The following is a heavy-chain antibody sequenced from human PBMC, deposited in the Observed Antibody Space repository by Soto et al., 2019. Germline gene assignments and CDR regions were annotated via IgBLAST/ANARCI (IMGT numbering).Heavy chain of an antibody. Sequence: GGSLRLSCAASGFTFSSYSMNWVRQAPGKGLEWVSSISSSSSYIYYADSVKGRFTISRDNAKNSLYLQMNSLRAEDTAVYYCASWGSSGWYDYVLRSKENYYYYGMDVWGQGTTVTVSS. J-gene: IGHJ6*02. CDR2: ISSSSSYI. V-gene: IGHV3-21*01. CDR1: GFTFSSYS. D-gene: IGHD6-19*01. CDR3: ASWGSSGWYDYVLRSKENYYYYGMDV.